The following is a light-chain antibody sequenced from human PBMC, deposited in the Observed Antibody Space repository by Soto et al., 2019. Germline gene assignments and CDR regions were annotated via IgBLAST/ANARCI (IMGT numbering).Light chain of an antibody. CDR2: GAS. Sequence: EIVLTQSPGTLSLSPGERATLSCRASQSISSSYLAWYQQKPGQAPRLLIYGASSRATGIPDRFRGSGSGTDFTLTISRLEPEEFAVYYCQQYGSSQTFGQGTKVEIK. J-gene: IGKJ1*01. CDR3: QQYGSSQT. V-gene: IGKV3-20*01. CDR1: QSISSSY.